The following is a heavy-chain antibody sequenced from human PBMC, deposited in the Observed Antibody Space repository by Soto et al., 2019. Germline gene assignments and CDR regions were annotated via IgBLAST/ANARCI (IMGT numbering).Heavy chain of an antibody. J-gene: IGHJ5*02. D-gene: IGHD2-2*01. CDR1: GGSISSGGYS. Sequence: QLQLQESGSGLVKPSQTLSLTCAVSGGSISSGGYSWSWIRQPPGKGLEWIGYIYHSGSTYYNPAPXRXLTLSVDRSKNQFSLKLSSVTAADTAVYYCARVPDRWGQGTLVTVSS. V-gene: IGHV4-30-2*01. CDR2: IYHSGST. CDR3: ARVPDR.